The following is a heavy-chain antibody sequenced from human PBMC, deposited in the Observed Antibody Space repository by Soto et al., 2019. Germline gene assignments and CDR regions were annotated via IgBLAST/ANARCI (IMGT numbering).Heavy chain of an antibody. Sequence: QVHLVQSGAEVKKPGASVKVSCKASGYTFTNYDINWVRQAPGQGLEWMGWISTYTGNTNYAQKLQGRVTMTTDTSTITPYMELRSLRSDDTAVYYCARGYYSGTGRPTPGGMDVWGQGTTVTVSS. D-gene: IGHD3-10*01. CDR2: ISTYTGNT. J-gene: IGHJ6*02. CDR3: ARGYYSGTGRPTPGGMDV. V-gene: IGHV1-18*01. CDR1: GYTFTNYD.